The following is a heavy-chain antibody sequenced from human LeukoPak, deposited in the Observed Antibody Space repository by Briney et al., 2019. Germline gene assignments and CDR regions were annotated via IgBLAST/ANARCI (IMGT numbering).Heavy chain of an antibody. Sequence: GGSLRLSCTASGFTFSNFWMGWVRQAPGKGLEWVANIKQDETEKFYLGSVKGRFTISRDNFKRTVHLEMSNLRADDTAMYYCVRRAAVRGMDFWGLGTTVIVSS. D-gene: IGHD1-14*01. CDR3: VRRAAVRGMDF. J-gene: IGHJ6*02. CDR2: IKQDETEK. V-gene: IGHV3-7*03. CDR1: GFTFSNFW.